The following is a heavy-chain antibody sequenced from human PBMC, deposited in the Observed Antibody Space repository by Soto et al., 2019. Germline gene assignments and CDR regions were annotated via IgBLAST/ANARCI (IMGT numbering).Heavy chain of an antibody. CDR3: ARASRLRYYDSSGYNFDY. V-gene: IGHV1-69*13. D-gene: IGHD3-22*01. CDR1: GGTFSSYA. CDR2: IIPIFGTA. Sequence: GASVKVSCKASGGTFSSYAISWVRQAPGQGLEWMGGIIPIFGTANYAQKFQGRVTITADESTSTAYMELSSLRSEDTAVYYCARASRLRYYDSSGYNFDYWGQGTLVTVSS. J-gene: IGHJ4*02.